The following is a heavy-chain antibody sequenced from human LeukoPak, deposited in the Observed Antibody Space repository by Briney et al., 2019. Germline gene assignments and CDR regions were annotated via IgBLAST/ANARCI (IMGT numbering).Heavy chain of an antibody. CDR2: ISGSGGST. J-gene: IGHJ1*01. V-gene: IGHV3-23*01. CDR1: GFIFSSYA. D-gene: IGHD3-3*01. CDR3: ARAPSEIGGYYPEYFRH. Sequence: GGSLRLSCAASGFIFSSYAMSWVRQAPGKGLEWVSTISGSGGSTYYADSVKGRFTISRDNAKNTLSLQMNSLRPEDTGVYYCARAPSEIGGYYPEYFRHWGQGTLVTVSS.